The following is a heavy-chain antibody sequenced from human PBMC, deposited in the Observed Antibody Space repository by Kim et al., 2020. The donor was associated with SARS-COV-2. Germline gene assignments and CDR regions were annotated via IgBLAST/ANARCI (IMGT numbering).Heavy chain of an antibody. D-gene: IGHD3-10*01. J-gene: IGHJ4*02. V-gene: IGHV3-7*01. CDR3: AAPDTVQVPGGI. Sequence: YVDSVKGRFTMSRDNAKNSLYRQMSSLRTEDTAIYYCAAPDTVQVPGGIWGQGTLVTVSS.